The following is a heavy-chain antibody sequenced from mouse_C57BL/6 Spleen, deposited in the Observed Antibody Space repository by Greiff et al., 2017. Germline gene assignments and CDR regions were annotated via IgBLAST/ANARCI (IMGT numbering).Heavy chain of an antibody. CDR3: ARGSNCEGYFDV. CDR2: INYDGGST. V-gene: IGHV5-16*01. Sequence: EVQLVESEGGLVQPGSSMKLSCTASGFTFSDYYMAWVRQVPEKGLEWVANINYDGGSTYYLDSLKSRFIISRDNAKNILYLQMSSLKSEDTATYYCARGSNCEGYFDVWGTGTTVTVAS. J-gene: IGHJ1*03. D-gene: IGHD2-5*01. CDR1: GFTFSDYY.